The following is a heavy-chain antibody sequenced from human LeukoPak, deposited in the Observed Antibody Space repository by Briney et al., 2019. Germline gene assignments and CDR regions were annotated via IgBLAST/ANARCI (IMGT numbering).Heavy chain of an antibody. Sequence: SETLSLTCTVSGGSVSDYYWSWIRQPPGKGLEWVGYIYTRGKTNSNPSLKGRVTILGDTSKNQFSLKLNSVIAADTAVYYCARHLHSDGSGSYLNWLDPWGQGILVTVSS. CDR1: GGSVSDYY. J-gene: IGHJ5*02. CDR2: IYTRGKT. V-gene: IGHV4-4*09. CDR3: ARHLHSDGSGSYLNWLDP. D-gene: IGHD3-10*01.